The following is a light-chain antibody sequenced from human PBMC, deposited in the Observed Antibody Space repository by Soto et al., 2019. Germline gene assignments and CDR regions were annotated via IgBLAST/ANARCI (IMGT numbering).Light chain of an antibody. CDR2: DAC. J-gene: IGKJ4*01. CDR3: QQSSDWPLT. CDR1: QSVSIN. V-gene: IGKV3-11*01. Sequence: THSPASLSVSPGARATLSCRASQSVSINVAWYQQKPGQAPRLLIYDACSRATGIPDRFSGSGSGTDFTLTIRRLGAEEFPVYYCQQSSDWPLTSGGG.